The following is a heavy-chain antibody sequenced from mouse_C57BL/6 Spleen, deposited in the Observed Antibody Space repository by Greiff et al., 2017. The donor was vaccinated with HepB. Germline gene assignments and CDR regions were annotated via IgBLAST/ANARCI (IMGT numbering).Heavy chain of an antibody. CDR2: IYPGDGDT. Sequence: QVQLQQSGAELVKPGASVKISCKASGYAFSSYWMNWVKQRPGKGLEWIGQIYPGDGDTNYNGKFKGKATLTADKSSSTAYMQLSSLTSEDSAVYFCARGVYYGNLYYFDYWGQGTTLTVSS. D-gene: IGHD2-1*01. CDR1: GYAFSSYW. V-gene: IGHV1-80*01. J-gene: IGHJ2*01. CDR3: ARGVYYGNLYYFDY.